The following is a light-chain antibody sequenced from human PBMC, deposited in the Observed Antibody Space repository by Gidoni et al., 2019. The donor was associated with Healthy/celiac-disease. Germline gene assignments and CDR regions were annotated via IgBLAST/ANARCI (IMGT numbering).Light chain of an antibody. CDR2: KAS. CDR1: QSISSW. CDR3: QQYNSYTYT. J-gene: IGKJ2*01. Sequence: DIQMTQSPSTLSASVGDRVTITCRASQSISSWLAWYQQKPGKAPKLLIYKASSLDSGVPSRFSGSGSGTEFTLTISSLQPDDFATYYCQQYNSYTYTFGQXTKLEIK. V-gene: IGKV1-5*03.